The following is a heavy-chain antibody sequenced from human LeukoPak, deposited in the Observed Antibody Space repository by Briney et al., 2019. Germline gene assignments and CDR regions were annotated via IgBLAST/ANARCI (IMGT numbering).Heavy chain of an antibody. J-gene: IGHJ4*02. D-gene: IGHD3-9*01. V-gene: IGHV3-15*01. CDR2: IKSKTDGGTT. Sequence: PGGSLRLSCAASGFTFSNAWMSWVRQAPGKGLEWVGRIKSKTDGGTTDYAAPVKGRFTISRDDSKNTLYLQMNSLKTEDTAVYYCTTDPFKPHYDILTDYPDPGYWGQGTLVTVSS. CDR1: GFTFSNAW. CDR3: TTDPFKPHYDILTDYPDPGY.